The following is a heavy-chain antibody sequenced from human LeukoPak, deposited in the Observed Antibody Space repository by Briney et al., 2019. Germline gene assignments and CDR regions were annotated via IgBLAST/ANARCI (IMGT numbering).Heavy chain of an antibody. J-gene: IGHJ6*03. D-gene: IGHD3-16*01. CDR2: IKRDGSEK. Sequence: GGSLRLSCAASGFTFSSYWMSWVRQAPGKGLEWVANIKRDGSEKYSVDSVKGRFTISRDNAKNSLYMQMNSLRAEDTAVYYCARVMSASVWRSYGSYYYYYYMDIWGKGTTVTVSS. CDR1: GFTFSSYW. CDR3: ARVMSASVWRSYGSYYYYYYMDI. V-gene: IGHV3-7*01.